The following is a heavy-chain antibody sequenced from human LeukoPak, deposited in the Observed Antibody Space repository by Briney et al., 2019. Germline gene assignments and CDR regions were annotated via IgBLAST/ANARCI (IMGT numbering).Heavy chain of an antibody. Sequence: ASVKVSCKASFYTFTSYGINWVRQAPGQGLEWMGWISAYNGNTNYAQKVQGRVTMTTDTSTSTAYMELRSLRSDDTAVYYCARAYGGKPFDYWGQGTLVAVSS. CDR3: ARAYGGKPFDY. V-gene: IGHV1-18*01. J-gene: IGHJ4*02. CDR2: ISAYNGNT. D-gene: IGHD4-23*01. CDR1: FYTFTSYG.